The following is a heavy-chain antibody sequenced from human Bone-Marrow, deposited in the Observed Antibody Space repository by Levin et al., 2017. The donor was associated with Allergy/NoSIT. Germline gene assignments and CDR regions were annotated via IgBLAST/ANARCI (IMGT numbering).Heavy chain of an antibody. CDR3: AGGEYSYYDYALDV. CDR2: IIPTFDTP. CDR1: GGTISNYD. J-gene: IGHJ6*02. V-gene: IGHV1-69*01. D-gene: IGHD2/OR15-2a*01. Sequence: KISCKASGGTISNYDISWVRQAPGQGLEWMGGIIPTFDTPNYAQKFQGRVTITADDSTSTAYLEMSSLSSEDTAVYYCAGGEYSYYDYALDVWGQGTTVTVSS.